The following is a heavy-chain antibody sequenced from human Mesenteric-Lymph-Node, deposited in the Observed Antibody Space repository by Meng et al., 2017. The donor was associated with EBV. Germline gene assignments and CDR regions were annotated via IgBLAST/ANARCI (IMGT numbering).Heavy chain of an antibody. V-gene: IGHV4-4*02. CDR2: IFHGGTT. D-gene: IGHD1-7*01. CDR1: GVSIRSGNW. CDR3: ARVMFTDSVKNYFDP. Sequence: VQLQVAGPGIGKPSGTLSLTCAVSGVSIRSGNWWSWVRQPPGKGLEWIGEIFHGGTTNYNPPLKGRVTISVDTSKNHFSLSLTSVTAADTAVYYCARVMFTDSVKNYFDPWGQGTLVTVSS. J-gene: IGHJ5*02.